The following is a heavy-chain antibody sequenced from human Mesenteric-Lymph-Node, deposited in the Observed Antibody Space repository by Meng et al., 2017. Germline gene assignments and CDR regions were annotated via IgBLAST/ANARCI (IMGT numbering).Heavy chain of an antibody. V-gene: IGHV4-39*07. CDR3: ARGYDYNGMDV. Sequence: SETLSLTCTFSGGSISSSGYYWGCVRPPPGKGLEWIGSLYYGGSTYFNPSLHSRVTMSLDKSKNQFSLTLTSVTAADTAVYYCARGYDYNGMDVWGQGTMVTVSS. J-gene: IGHJ6*02. CDR1: GGSISSSGYY. CDR2: LYYGGST.